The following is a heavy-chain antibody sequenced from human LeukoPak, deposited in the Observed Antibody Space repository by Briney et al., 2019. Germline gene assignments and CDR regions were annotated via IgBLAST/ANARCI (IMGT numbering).Heavy chain of an antibody. CDR2: IWYDGSNK. Sequence: GRSLRLSCAASGFTFSSYGMHWVRQAPGKGLEWVAVIWYDGSNKNYADSVKGRFTISRDNSKNTLYLQMNSLRAEDTAVYYCAKEYSSSLYSHFDYWGQGTLVTVSS. D-gene: IGHD6-13*01. J-gene: IGHJ4*02. CDR1: GFTFSSYG. CDR3: AKEYSSSLYSHFDY. V-gene: IGHV3-33*06.